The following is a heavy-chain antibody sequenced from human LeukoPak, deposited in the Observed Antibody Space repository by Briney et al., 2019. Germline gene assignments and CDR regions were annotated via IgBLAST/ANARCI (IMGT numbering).Heavy chain of an antibody. CDR1: GFTFSSYA. CDR3: AKDYDFWSGSHNYFDY. CDR2: ISGSGGST. D-gene: IGHD3-3*01. V-gene: IGHV3-23*01. J-gene: IGHJ4*02. Sequence: PGGSLRLSCAASGFTFSSYAMSWVRQAPGKGLEWVSAISGSGGSTYYADSVKGRFTISRDNSKNTLYLQMNSLRAEDTAVYYCAKDYDFWSGSHNYFDYWGQGTLVTVSS.